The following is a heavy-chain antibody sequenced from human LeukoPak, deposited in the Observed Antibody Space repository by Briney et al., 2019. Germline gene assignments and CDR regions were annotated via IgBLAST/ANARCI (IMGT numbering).Heavy chain of an antibody. CDR2: VFYSGST. J-gene: IGHJ5*02. Sequence: SETLSLTCTVSSGSISSYNYYCAWIRQPPGKGLEWIGSVFYSGSTYYNPSLKSRVTISVDTSNNQFSLRLTSVTAADTAAYYCATPIGATDWFDHWGQGTLVTVPS. CDR1: SGSISSYNYY. CDR3: ATPIGATDWFDH. V-gene: IGHV4-39*01. D-gene: IGHD5-12*01.